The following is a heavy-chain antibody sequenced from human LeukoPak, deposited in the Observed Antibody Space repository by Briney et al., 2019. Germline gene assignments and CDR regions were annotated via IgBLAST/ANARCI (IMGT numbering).Heavy chain of an antibody. J-gene: IGHJ6*03. D-gene: IGHD6-6*01. Sequence: SETLSLTCTVSGGSISSYYWSWIRQPPGKGLEWIGYIYTSGSTNYNPSLKSRVTISVDTSKNQFSLKLSSVNAADTAVYYCASLWSSSFPYYYYYMDVWGKGTTVTVSS. CDR2: IYTSGST. CDR3: ASLWSSSFPYYYYYMDV. CDR1: GGSISSYY. V-gene: IGHV4-4*09.